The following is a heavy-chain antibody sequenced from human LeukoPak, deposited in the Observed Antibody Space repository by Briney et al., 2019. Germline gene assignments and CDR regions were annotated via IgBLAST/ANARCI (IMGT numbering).Heavy chain of an antibody. V-gene: IGHV4-61*02. CDR2: IYTSGDT. J-gene: IGHJ4*02. D-gene: IGHD4-17*01. CDR3: ARERRDDYVSFDY. Sequence: PSETLSLTCTVSGGSFSRVGYFWSWIRQPAGKGLEWIGRIYTSGDTNYNPSLKGRVTMSVDTSTNQFSLKLSSVTAADTAVYYCARERRDDYVSFDYWGQGTLVSVSS. CDR1: GGSFSRVGYF.